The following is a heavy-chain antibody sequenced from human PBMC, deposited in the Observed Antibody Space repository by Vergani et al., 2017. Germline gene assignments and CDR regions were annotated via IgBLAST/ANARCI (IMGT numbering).Heavy chain of an antibody. J-gene: IGHJ4*02. CDR1: GGSISSYY. CDR3: AGMWGSWES. D-gene: IGHD3-16*01. Sequence: QVQLQESGPGLVKPSETLSLTCTVSGGSISSYYWSWIRQPPGKGLEWIGYIYYSGSTNSNPSLKSRVTISVDTSKNQFSLKRSSVTAADTAVYYCAGMWGSWESWGQGTLVTVSS. CDR2: IYYSGST. V-gene: IGHV4-59*01.